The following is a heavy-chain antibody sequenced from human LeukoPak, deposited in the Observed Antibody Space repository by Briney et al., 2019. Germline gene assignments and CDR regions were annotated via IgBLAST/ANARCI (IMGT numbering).Heavy chain of an antibody. V-gene: IGHV3-30*18. CDR3: AQEYGLFRRSWRYFDY. D-gene: IGHD4-17*01. Sequence: PGGSLRLSCAASGFTFSSYGMHWVRQAPGKGLEWVAVISYDGTNQYYADSMKGRFTISRDNSKNTLYLQMHSLRVEDTAVYYRAQEYGLFRRSWRYFDYWGQGTLVTVSS. CDR2: ISYDGTNQ. CDR1: GFTFSSYG. J-gene: IGHJ4*02.